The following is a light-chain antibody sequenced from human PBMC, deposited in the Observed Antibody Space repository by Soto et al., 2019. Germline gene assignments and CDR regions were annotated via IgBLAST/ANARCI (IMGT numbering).Light chain of an antibody. V-gene: IGKV3-15*01. CDR1: QSISTK. J-gene: IGKJ4*01. Sequence: IVMTQSPATLAVSPGGGATLSCSASQSISTKLAWYQQKPGQAPRLLIYGASTRALGIPVRFSGSGSGTEFTLTITSLQSEDFAVYYCQEYNDWRPITFGGGTKVDIK. CDR3: QEYNDWRPIT. CDR2: GAS.